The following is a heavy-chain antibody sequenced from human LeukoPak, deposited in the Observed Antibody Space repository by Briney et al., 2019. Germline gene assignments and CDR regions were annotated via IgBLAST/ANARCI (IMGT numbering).Heavy chain of an antibody. V-gene: IGHV4-34*01. CDR1: GGSFSGYY. J-gene: IGHJ5*02. CDR3: ATLSLWFGESGFDP. CDR2: INHSGST. D-gene: IGHD3-10*01. Sequence: SETLSLTCAVYGGSFSGYYWSWIRQPPGKGLEWIGEINHSGSTNYNPSLKSRVTISVDTSRNQFSLKLSSVTAADTAVYYCATLSLWFGESGFDPWGQGTLVTVSS.